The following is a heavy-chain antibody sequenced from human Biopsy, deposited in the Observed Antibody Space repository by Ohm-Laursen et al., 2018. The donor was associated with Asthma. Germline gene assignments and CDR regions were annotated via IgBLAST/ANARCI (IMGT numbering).Heavy chain of an antibody. Sequence: SQTLSLTCTVSYGSITSGGYYWTWIRQHPGKGLEWIGFIYYRGSTYYNPSLKSRVSISIDTSKNQFSLKLSSVTAADTAVYYCARAQGYYDSRGYYRSFDYWGQGTLVTVSS. CDR1: YGSITSGGYY. CDR3: ARAQGYYDSRGYYRSFDY. J-gene: IGHJ4*02. V-gene: IGHV4-31*03. CDR2: IYYRGST. D-gene: IGHD3-22*01.